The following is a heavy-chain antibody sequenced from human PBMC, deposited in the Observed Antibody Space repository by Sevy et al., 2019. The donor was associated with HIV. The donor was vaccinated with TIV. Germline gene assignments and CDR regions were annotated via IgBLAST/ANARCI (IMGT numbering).Heavy chain of an antibody. CDR3: AKDSRIAARPLAYYYYGMDV. J-gene: IGHJ6*02. V-gene: IGHV3-23*01. D-gene: IGHD6-6*01. CDR2: ISGSGGST. CDR1: GFTFSSYA. Sequence: GGSLRLSCAASGFTFSSYAMSWVRQAPGKGLEWVSAISGSGGSTYYADSVKGQFTISRDNSKNTLYLQMNSLRAEDTAVYYCAKDSRIAARPLAYYYYGMDVWGQGTTVTVSS.